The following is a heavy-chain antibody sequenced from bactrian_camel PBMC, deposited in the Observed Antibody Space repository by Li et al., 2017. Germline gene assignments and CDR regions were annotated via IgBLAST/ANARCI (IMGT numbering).Heavy chain of an antibody. V-gene: IGHV3-2*01. CDR2: IRPDGGNT. D-gene: IGHD5*01. J-gene: IGHJ4*01. Sequence: VQLVESGGGLVQPGGSLKLSCAASGFAFSNYYMSWVRQAPGKGLEWVSSIRPDGGNTYYADSVKGRFTISRDNAKNTLPLQMTALKPEDTAVYYCAFAVVGGGLWYDTYEYHYWGQGTQVTVS. CDR3: AFAVVGGGLWYDTYEYHY. CDR1: GFAFSNYY.